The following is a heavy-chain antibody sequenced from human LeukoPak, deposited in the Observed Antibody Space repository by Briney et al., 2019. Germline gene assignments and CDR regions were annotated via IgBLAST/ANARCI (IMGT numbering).Heavy chain of an antibody. Sequence: PSETLSLTCTVSGGSISSSSYYWGWIRQPPGKGLEWIGSIYYSGSTYYNPSLKSRVTISVDTSKNQFSLKLSSVTAADTAVYYCARVGYCSSTSCYEDMDVWGKGTTVTVSS. J-gene: IGHJ6*03. V-gene: IGHV4-39*01. CDR3: ARVGYCSSTSCYEDMDV. CDR1: GGSISSSSYY. D-gene: IGHD2-2*01. CDR2: IYYSGST.